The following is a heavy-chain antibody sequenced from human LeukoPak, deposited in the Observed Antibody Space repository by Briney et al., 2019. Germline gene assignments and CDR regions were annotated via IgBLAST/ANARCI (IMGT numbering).Heavy chain of an antibody. CDR2: LSAYNGNT. J-gene: IGHJ6*02. CDR3: ARDMKFLEWLRGYGMDV. Sequence: ASVKVSCKSSGYTFTSYGISWVRQAPGQGLEWMGWLSAYNGNTNYAQKLQGRVTMTTDTSTSTPYMELRSLRSDDTAVYYCARDMKFLEWLRGYGMDVWGQGTTVTVSS. CDR1: GYTFTSYG. D-gene: IGHD3-3*01. V-gene: IGHV1-18*01.